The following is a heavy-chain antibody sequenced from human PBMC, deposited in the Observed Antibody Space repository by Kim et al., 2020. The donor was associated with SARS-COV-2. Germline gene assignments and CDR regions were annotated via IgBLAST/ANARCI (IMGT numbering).Heavy chain of an antibody. CDR2: IWYDGSNK. D-gene: IGHD5-12*01. CDR3: AAGVATIRRFEY. CDR1: GFTFSSYG. V-gene: IGHV3-33*01. Sequence: GGSLRLSCAASGFTFSSYGMHWVRQAPGKGLEWVAVIWYDGSNKYYADSVKGRFTISRDNSKNTLYLQMNSLRAEDTAVYYCAAGVATIRRFEYWGQGTLVTVSS. J-gene: IGHJ4*02.